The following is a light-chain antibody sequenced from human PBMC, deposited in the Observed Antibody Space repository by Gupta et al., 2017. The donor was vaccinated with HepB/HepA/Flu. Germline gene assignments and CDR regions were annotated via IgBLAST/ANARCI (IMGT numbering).Light chain of an antibody. CDR1: RDISNY. J-gene: IGKJ2*01. Sequence: DIQMTQSPSSLSASVGDRVTITCQANRDISNYLNWYKQKPVKAPKLLIYDASIWETGVPSRFSGSGSGRYFTFTINSLQPEDTATYYFQHYYNLPKYTFGQGTSLKI. CDR3: QHYYNLPKYT. V-gene: IGKV1-33*01. CDR2: DAS.